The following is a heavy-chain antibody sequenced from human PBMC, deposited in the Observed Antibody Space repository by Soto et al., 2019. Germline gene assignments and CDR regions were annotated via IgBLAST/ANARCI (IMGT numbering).Heavy chain of an antibody. CDR1: GFTFSNAW. V-gene: IGHV3-15*01. CDR3: TTDLYYDYIWGSYRHFDY. D-gene: IGHD3-16*02. CDR2: IKSKTDGGTT. Sequence: GGSLRLSCAASGFTFSNAWMSWVRQAPGKGLEWVGRIKSKTDGGTTDYAAPVKGRFTISRDDSKNTLYLQMNSLKTEDTAVYYCTTDLYYDYIWGSYRHFDYWGQGTLVTVSS. J-gene: IGHJ4*02.